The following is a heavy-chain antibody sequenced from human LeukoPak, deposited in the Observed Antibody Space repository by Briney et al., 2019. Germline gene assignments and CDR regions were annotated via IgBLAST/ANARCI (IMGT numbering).Heavy chain of an antibody. CDR3: ARDHGFLEWLPNWFDP. Sequence: PGGSLRLSCAASGFTFSSYWMSWVRQAPGKGLEWVANIKQDGSEKYYVDSVKGRFTISRDNAKNSLYLQMNSLRAEDTAVYYCARDHGFLEWLPNWFDPWGQGTLVTVSS. J-gene: IGHJ5*02. CDR2: IKQDGSEK. D-gene: IGHD3-3*01. CDR1: GFTFSSYW. V-gene: IGHV3-7*05.